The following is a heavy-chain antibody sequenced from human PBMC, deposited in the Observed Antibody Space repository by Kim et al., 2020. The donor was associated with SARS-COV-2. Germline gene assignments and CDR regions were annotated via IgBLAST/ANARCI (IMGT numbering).Heavy chain of an antibody. J-gene: IGHJ3*01. D-gene: IGHD3-10*01. V-gene: IGHV4-4*07. CDR2: VYSSGST. Sequence: SETLSLTCTVSGGSISNYYWSWIRQPAGKGLEWIGRVYSSGSTNYNPSLKSRVAMSVDTSNNQFSLKLTSVTAADTAVYYCARGMSIVRGEQFAFDFWG. CDR1: GGSISNYY. CDR3: ARGMSIVRGEQFAFDF.